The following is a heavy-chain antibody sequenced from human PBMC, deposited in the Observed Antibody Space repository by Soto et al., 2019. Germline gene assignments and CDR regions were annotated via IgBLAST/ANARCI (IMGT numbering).Heavy chain of an antibody. V-gene: IGHV4-61*05. CDR2: IHYSGST. CDR1: GGTISSANYY. D-gene: IGHD2-15*01. CDR3: ARFPSDVGGFGFFDY. Sequence: QLQLQESGPGLAKPSETLSLTCTVSGGTISSANYYWNWIRQPPGKGLEWIAYIHYSGSTNYNPSLKSRVTISADMSKNQFSLRLTSVTAADTAVYYCARFPSDVGGFGFFDYWGQGSLVTVSS. J-gene: IGHJ4*02.